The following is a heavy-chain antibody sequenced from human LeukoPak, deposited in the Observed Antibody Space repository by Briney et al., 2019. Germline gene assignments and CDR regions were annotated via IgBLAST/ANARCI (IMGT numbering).Heavy chain of an antibody. Sequence: ASAKVSCKASGYTFTSYYMHWVRQAPGQGLEWMGIINPSGGSTSYAQKFQGRVTMTRDMSTSTVYMELSSLRSEDTAVYYCAREFPMAHYYFDYWGQGTLVTVSS. CDR1: GYTFTSYY. D-gene: IGHD2-8*01. CDR3: AREFPMAHYYFDY. CDR2: INPSGGST. V-gene: IGHV1-46*01. J-gene: IGHJ4*02.